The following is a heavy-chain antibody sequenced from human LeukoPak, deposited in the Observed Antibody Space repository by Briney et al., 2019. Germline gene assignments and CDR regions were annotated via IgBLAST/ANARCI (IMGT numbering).Heavy chain of an antibody. D-gene: IGHD3-22*01. CDR1: GFSFSTSW. CDR2: INIDGSQR. Sequence: GGSLRLSCAASGFSFSTSWMTWVRQTPGKGLELVANINIDGSQRYRADSVEGRFTISRDNVKNTLYLQMNSLRVEDTAVYYCAKDRYYDGTTSYFDYWGQGTLVTVSS. J-gene: IGHJ4*02. V-gene: IGHV3-7*03. CDR3: AKDRYYDGTTSYFDY.